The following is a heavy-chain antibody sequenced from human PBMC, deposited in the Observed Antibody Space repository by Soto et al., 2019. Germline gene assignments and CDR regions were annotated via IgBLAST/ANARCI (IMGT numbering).Heavy chain of an antibody. Sequence: ESGGGVVQPGRSLRLSCAASGFTFSSYGMHWVRQAPGKGLEWVAVIWYDGSNKYYADSVKGRFTISRDNSKNTLYLQMNSLRAEDTAVYYCARDRGLRYFDWLSRGYFDYWGQGTLVTVSS. J-gene: IGHJ4*02. D-gene: IGHD3-9*01. V-gene: IGHV3-33*01. CDR2: IWYDGSNK. CDR3: ARDRGLRYFDWLSRGYFDY. CDR1: GFTFSSYG.